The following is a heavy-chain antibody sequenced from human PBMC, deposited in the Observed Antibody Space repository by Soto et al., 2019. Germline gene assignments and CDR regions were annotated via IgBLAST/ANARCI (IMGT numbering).Heavy chain of an antibody. V-gene: IGHV3-30-3*01. CDR2: ISYDGSNK. J-gene: IGHJ6*02. CDR1: GFTFSSYA. D-gene: IGHD1-26*01. Sequence: QVQLVESGGGVVQPGRSLRLSCAASGFTFSSYAMHWVRQAPGKGLEWVAVISYDGSNKYYADSVKGRFTISRDNSKNTLYLQMNSLRAEDTAVYYCARDLVGGATPYYYGMDVWGQGTTVTVSS. CDR3: ARDLVGGATPYYYGMDV.